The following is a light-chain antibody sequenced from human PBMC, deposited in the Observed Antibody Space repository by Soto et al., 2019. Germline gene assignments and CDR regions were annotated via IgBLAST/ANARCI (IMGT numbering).Light chain of an antibody. Sequence: SVLTQPPSASGTPGQRVTISCSGSSSNIGYNYVYWYQQLPATAPKLLIYKNDQRPSGVPDRFSGSKSGTSASLAISGLRSEDEADYYCAAWDDSLSGWVFGGGTKVTVL. CDR2: KND. V-gene: IGLV1-47*01. CDR1: SSNIGYNY. CDR3: AAWDDSLSGWV. J-gene: IGLJ3*02.